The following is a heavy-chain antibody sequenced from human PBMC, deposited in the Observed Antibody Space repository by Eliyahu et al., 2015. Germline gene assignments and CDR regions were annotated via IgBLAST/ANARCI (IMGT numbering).Heavy chain of an antibody. D-gene: IGHD4-11*01. V-gene: IGHV4-34*01. CDR1: GXSFSGYY. CDR3: ARGRTTVTFYYYYGMDV. CDR2: INHSGST. Sequence: QVQLQQWGAGLLKPSETLSLTCAXYGXSFSGYYWSWIRQPPGKGLEWXGEINHSGSTNYNPSLKSRVTISVDTSKNQFSLKLSSVTAADTAVYYCARGRTTVTFYYYYGMDVWGQGTTVTVSS. J-gene: IGHJ6*02.